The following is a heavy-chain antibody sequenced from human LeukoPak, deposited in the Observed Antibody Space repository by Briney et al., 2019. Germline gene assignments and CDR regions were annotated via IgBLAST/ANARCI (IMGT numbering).Heavy chain of an antibody. CDR1: GFTFSRYS. CDR3: ARDWFGDF. V-gene: IGHV3-21*01. J-gene: IGHJ4*02. Sequence: PGGSLILSCAASGFTFSRYSMHWVRQTPGKGLQWVSSISTSGSYTYYEDSLKGRFTISRDNAKQSLYLQMDSLRAKDTAVYYCARDWFGDFWGQGILVIVSS. CDR2: ISTSGSYT. D-gene: IGHD3-16*01.